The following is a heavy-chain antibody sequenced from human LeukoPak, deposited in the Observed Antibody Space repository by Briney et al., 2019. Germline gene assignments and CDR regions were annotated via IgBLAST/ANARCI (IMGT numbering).Heavy chain of an antibody. CDR3: ARDASDTSAHYYFDY. CDR1: GFTFSSYI. V-gene: IGHV3-48*02. D-gene: IGHD3-22*01. CDR2: ISGSSSTV. Sequence: GGSLRLSCAASGFTFSSYIMNWVRQAPGKGLEWVSYISGSSSTVYYADSVKGRFTISRDSAKNSLYLQMNSLRDEDTAVYYCARDASDTSAHYYFDYWGQGTLVTVSS. J-gene: IGHJ4*02.